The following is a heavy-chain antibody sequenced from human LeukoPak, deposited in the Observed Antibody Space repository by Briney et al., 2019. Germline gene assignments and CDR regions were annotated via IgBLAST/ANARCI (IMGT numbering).Heavy chain of an antibody. D-gene: IGHD2-15*01. J-gene: IGHJ4*02. CDR3: AKARLPRYYFDY. V-gene: IGHV3-30*04. CDR2: ISYDGSNK. CDR1: GFTFSSYA. Sequence: GGSLRLSCAASGFTFSSYAMHWVRQAPGKGLEWVAVISYDGSNKFYADSVKGRFTISRDNSNNSLYLQMNSLRPNDTAIYYCAKARLPRYYFDYWGQGTLVTVSS.